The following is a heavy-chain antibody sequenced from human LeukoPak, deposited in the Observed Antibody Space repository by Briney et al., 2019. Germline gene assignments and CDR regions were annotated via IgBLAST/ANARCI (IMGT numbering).Heavy chain of an antibody. V-gene: IGHV3-7*01. CDR2: INQDGSQT. CDR3: ARDGGLNTNFDY. Sequence: GGSLRLSCAASGFTFTTYWMSWVRQVPGKGLEWVANINQDGSQTYYLDSVRGRFTTSRDNANNLLYLQMNRLRAEDTAVYYCARDGGLNTNFDYWGQGTLVTVSS. CDR1: GFTFTTYW. J-gene: IGHJ4*02. D-gene: IGHD2-15*01.